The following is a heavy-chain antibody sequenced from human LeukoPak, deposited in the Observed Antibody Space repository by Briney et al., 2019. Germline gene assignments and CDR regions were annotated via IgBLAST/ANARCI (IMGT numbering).Heavy chain of an antibody. CDR1: GFTFDDYA. J-gene: IGHJ4*02. D-gene: IGHD5-24*01. CDR3: AKESPYRDAYYFDY. V-gene: IGHV3-9*01. Sequence: GGSLTLSCAASGFTFDDYAMHWVRHAPGRGLEWVSGISWNNGSIGYADSVKGRFTISRDNAKNSLYLHMNSLRAEDTALYYCAKESPYRDAYYFDYWGQGTLVTVSS. CDR2: ISWNNGSI.